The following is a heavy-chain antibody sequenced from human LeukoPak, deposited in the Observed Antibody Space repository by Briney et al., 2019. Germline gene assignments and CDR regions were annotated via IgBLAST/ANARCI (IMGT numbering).Heavy chain of an antibody. V-gene: IGHV3-48*03. CDR3: ARDPLYDYVWGTNDY. Sequence: GGSLRLSCAASGFTFGSYEMNWVRQAPGKGLEWVSYISSSGSTIYYADSVKGRFTISRDNAKNSLYLQMNSLRAEDTAVYYCARDPLYDYVWGTNDYWGQGTLVTVSS. CDR1: GFTFGSYE. D-gene: IGHD3-16*01. CDR2: ISSSGSTI. J-gene: IGHJ4*02.